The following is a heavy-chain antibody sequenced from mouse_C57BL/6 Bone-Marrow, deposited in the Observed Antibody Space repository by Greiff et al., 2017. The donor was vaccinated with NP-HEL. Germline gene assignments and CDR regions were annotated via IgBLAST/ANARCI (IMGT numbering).Heavy chain of an antibody. CDR1: GYTFTSYW. CDR2: IDPSDSYT. V-gene: IGHV1-59*01. CDR3: ARREYYGKYVSWFAY. J-gene: IGHJ3*01. D-gene: IGHD2-1*01. Sequence: QVQLQQPGAELVRPGTSVKLSCKASGYTFTSYWMHWVKQRPGQGLEWIGVIDPSDSYTNYNQKFKGKATLTVDTSSSTAYMQLSSLTSEDSAVYYCARREYYGKYVSWFAYWGQGTLVTVSA.